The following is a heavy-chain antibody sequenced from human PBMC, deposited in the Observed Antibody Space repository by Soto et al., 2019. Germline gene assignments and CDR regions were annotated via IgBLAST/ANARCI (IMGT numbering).Heavy chain of an antibody. CDR2: MNPNSGNT. J-gene: IGHJ4*02. CDR3: ARGKLIRGSYRYTLAY. CDR1: GYTFTSYD. V-gene: IGHV1-8*01. Sequence: GASVKVSCKASGYTFTSYDINWVRQATGQGLEWMGWMNPNSGNTGYAQKFQGRVTMTRNTSISTAYMELSSLRSEDTAAYYCARGKLIRGSYRYTLAYWGQGTLVTVSS. D-gene: IGHD3-16*02.